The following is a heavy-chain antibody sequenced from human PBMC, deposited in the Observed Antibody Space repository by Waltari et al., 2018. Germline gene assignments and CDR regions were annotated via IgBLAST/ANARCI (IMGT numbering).Heavy chain of an antibody. Sequence: QVQLVQSGGEVKKPGASVKVSCKASGYNFTSYGISWVRQAPGQGLEWMAWISTYNDNRNYAQKFQGRVTLTTDTSTSTAYIDLSSLRSDDTAVYYCARIAYCGGSSCYTNYFDYWGQGTLVTVSS. CDR2: ISTYNDNR. D-gene: IGHD2-2*02. J-gene: IGHJ4*02. CDR1: GYNFTSYG. CDR3: ARIAYCGGSSCYTNYFDY. V-gene: IGHV1-18*01.